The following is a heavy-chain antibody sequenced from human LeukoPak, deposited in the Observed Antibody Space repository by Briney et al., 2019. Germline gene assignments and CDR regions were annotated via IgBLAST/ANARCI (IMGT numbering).Heavy chain of an antibody. D-gene: IGHD3-10*01. CDR2: ISYDGSNK. V-gene: IGHV3-30*18. CDR3: ANDRSMGLDY. J-gene: IGHJ4*02. CDR1: GFTFSTYG. Sequence: GGSLRLSCAASGFTFSTYGMHWVRQAPGKGLEWVAVISYDGSNKYYADSVKGRFTISRDNSKNTLYLQINSLRAEDTAVYYCANDRSMGLDYWGQGTLVSVSS.